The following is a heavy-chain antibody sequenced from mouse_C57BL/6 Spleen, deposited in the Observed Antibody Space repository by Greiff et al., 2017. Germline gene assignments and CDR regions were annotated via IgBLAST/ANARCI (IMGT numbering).Heavy chain of an antibody. J-gene: IGHJ2*01. CDR2: IYPGDGDT. CDR3: ARDDYGNRDY. Sequence: QVQLQQSGAELVKPGASVKISCNASGYAFSSYWMNWVKQRPGKGLEWIGQIYPGDGDTNYNGKFKGKATRTADKSSSTAYMQLSSLTSEDSSVYFCARDDYGNRDYWGQGTTLTVSS. D-gene: IGHD2-1*01. CDR1: GYAFSSYW. V-gene: IGHV1-80*01.